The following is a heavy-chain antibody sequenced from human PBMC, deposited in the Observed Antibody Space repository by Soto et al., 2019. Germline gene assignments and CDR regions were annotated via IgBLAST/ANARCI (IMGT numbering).Heavy chain of an antibody. Sequence: QLQLRESGPGLVKPSETLSLTCTVSGGSISGGVGGLYYWSWLRQPPGKGLEWIGYIYDSGSTYYDPSLKTRVTISVDTPEDQFSLRLSSVTAADTAVYYCAREVIPLTTDWYFDLWGRGILVTVSS. V-gene: IGHV4-30-4*01. CDR3: AREVIPLTTDWYFDL. CDR1: GGSISGGVGGLYY. J-gene: IGHJ2*01. D-gene: IGHD4-17*01. CDR2: IYDSGST.